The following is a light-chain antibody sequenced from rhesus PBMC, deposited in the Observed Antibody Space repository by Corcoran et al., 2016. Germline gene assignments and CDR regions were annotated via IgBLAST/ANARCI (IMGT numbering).Light chain of an antibody. J-gene: IGKJ2*01. Sequence: DIVLTQSPASLAVSPGQRATIPCRASESVSFFGINLIHWSQQKPGKPPKLLIYQTSNKDTGVPARFSGSGSGTDFTLTIKPVEADDAADYYCLQSKNSPYSFGQGTKVEIK. CDR2: QTS. CDR1: ESVSFFGINL. CDR3: LQSKNSPYS. V-gene: IGKV7-13*01.